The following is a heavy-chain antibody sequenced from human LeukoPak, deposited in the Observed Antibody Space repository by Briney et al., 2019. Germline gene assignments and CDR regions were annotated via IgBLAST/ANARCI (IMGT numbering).Heavy chain of an antibody. V-gene: IGHV5-51*01. CDR3: ARRLAIVGATFAFDI. D-gene: IGHD1-26*01. CDR2: IYPGDSDT. J-gene: IGHJ3*02. CDR1: GYSFTSYW. Sequence: GESLQISCKGSGYSFTSYWIGWVRQMPGKGLEWMGIIYPGDSDTRYSPSFQGQVTISADKSISTAYLQWSSLKASDTAMYYCARRLAIVGATFAFDIWGQGTMVTVSS.